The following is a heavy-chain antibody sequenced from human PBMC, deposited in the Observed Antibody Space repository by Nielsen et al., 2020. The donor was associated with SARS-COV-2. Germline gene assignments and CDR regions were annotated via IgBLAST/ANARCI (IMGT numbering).Heavy chain of an antibody. V-gene: IGHV3-23*01. CDR2: ISGSGGST. CDR3: ANRGRVPAADYYYYYMDV. D-gene: IGHD2-2*01. CDR1: GFTFSSYA. J-gene: IGHJ6*03. Sequence: GESLKISCAASGFTFSSYAMSWVRQAPGKGLEWVSAISGSGGSTYYADSVKGRFTISRDNSKNTLYLQMNSLRAEDTAVYYCANRGRVPAADYYYYYMDVWGKGTTVTVSS.